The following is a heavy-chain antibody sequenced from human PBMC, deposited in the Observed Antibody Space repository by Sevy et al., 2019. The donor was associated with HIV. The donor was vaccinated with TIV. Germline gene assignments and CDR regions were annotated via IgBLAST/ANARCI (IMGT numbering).Heavy chain of an antibody. J-gene: IGHJ1*01. CDR1: GFIFSNFA. V-gene: IGHV3-30*04. Sequence: GGSLRLSCTVSGFIFSNFAMHWVRQAPGKGLEWVAVTSYDGSHKYYADSVKGRFTVSRYNSRNILSLEMSSLTRDDTAVYYCARGENDDEFFHYWGQGTLVTVSS. CDR3: ARGENDDEFFHY. CDR2: TSYDGSHK. D-gene: IGHD1-26*01.